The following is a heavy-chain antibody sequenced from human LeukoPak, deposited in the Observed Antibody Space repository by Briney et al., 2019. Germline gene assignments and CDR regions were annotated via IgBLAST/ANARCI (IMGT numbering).Heavy chain of an antibody. CDR3: ARGVPVYSSSFDY. Sequence: GGSLRLSCAASGFTFSGSAMHWVRQASGKGLEWVGRIRSKANSYATAYAASVKGRFTISRDDSKNTAYLQMNSLKTEDTAVYYCARGVPVYSSSFDYWGQGTLVTVSS. CDR2: IRSKANSYAT. CDR1: GFTFSGSA. J-gene: IGHJ4*02. D-gene: IGHD6-6*01. V-gene: IGHV3-73*01.